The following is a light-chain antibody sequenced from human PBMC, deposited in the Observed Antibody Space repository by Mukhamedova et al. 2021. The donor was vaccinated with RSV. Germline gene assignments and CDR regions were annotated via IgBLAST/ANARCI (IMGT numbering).Light chain of an antibody. CDR2: KAS. CDR3: QQYTNGFPET. Sequence: WYQRRVHGKPPKLLISKASSLENEVPSRFSGSGSETEFSLTISSLQPDDFATYYCQQYTNGFPETFGQGTTVEVK. J-gene: IGKJ1*01. V-gene: IGKV1-5*03.